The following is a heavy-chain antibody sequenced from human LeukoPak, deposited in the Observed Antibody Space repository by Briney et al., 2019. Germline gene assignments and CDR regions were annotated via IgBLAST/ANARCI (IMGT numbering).Heavy chain of an antibody. CDR3: AKERYYDSSGYYSKSYIDY. V-gene: IGHV3-30*18. J-gene: IGHJ4*02. CDR1: GFTFGAYT. CDR2: ISYDGSNK. Sequence: PGGSLRLSCAASGFTFGAYTINWVRQAPGKGLEWVAVISYDGSNKYYADSVKGRFTISRDNSKNTLYLQMNSLRAEDTAVYYCAKERYYDSSGYYSKSYIDYWGQGTLVTVSS. D-gene: IGHD3-22*01.